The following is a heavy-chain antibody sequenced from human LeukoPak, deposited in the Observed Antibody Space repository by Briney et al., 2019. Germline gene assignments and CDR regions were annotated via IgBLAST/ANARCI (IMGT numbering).Heavy chain of an antibody. J-gene: IGHJ6*03. CDR1: GGSISSGGYY. Sequence: SQTLSLTCTVSGGSISSGGYYWSWIRQHPGKGLEWIGYIYYSGSTYYNPSLKSRVTISVDTSKNQFSLKPSSVTAADTAVYYCARVPAAMVYYYMDVWGKGTTVTVSS. V-gene: IGHV4-31*03. D-gene: IGHD2-2*01. CDR3: ARVPAAMVYYYMDV. CDR2: IYYSGST.